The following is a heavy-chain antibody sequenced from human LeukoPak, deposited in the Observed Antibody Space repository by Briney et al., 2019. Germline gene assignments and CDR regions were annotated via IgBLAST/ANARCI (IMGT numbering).Heavy chain of an antibody. CDR2: IVGDSTDT. CDR1: GFTFTSSS. J-gene: IGHJ4*01. CDR3: AADPDTTMAFDC. V-gene: IGHV1-58*02. Sequence: TSVKVSFKASGFTFTSSSIQWLRQARGQRLDWIGWIVGDSTDTYYAQRFQERVTIARDMSTSTAYLELSSLRSEDTAVYYCAADPDTTMAFDCWGQGTLVTVSS. D-gene: IGHD5-18*01.